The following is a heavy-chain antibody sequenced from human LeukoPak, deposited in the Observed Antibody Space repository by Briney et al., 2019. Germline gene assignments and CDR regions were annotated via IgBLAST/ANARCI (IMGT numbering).Heavy chain of an antibody. Sequence: HTGGSLRLSCAASGFTFSRYWMHWVRQAPAKGLVWVSCIKSDGSSTSIADSAKGRFTISRDNAKNTVYLQMNSLRAEDAAVYYCVRDNRSYNFDYWGQGTLVTVSS. J-gene: IGHJ4*02. CDR2: IKSDGSST. D-gene: IGHD1-26*01. CDR3: VRDNRSYNFDY. V-gene: IGHV3-74*01. CDR1: GFTFSRYW.